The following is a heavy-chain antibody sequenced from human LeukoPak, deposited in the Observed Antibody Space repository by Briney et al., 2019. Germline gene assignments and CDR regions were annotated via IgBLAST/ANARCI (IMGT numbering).Heavy chain of an antibody. CDR2: IYTSGST. V-gene: IGHV4-61*02. CDR1: GGSISSGSYY. D-gene: IGHD3-10*01. Sequence: PSQTLSLTCTVSGGSISSGSYYWSWIRQPAGKGLEWIGRIYTSGSTNYNPSLKSRVTISVDTSKNQFSLKLSSVTAADTAVYYCARGFWGVEDNFDYWGQGTLDTVSS. J-gene: IGHJ4*02. CDR3: ARGFWGVEDNFDY.